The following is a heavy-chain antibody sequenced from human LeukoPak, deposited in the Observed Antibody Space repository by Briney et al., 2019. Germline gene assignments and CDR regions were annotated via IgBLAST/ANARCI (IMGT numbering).Heavy chain of an antibody. Sequence: GGSLRLSCAASGFTFSSYGMHWVRQATGKGLEWVAFIRSDGSNKFYADSVKGRFTISRDNSKNTLYVQMNTLTPEDTAMYYCAKGRGYYGDFDYWGQGTLVTVSS. V-gene: IGHV3-30*02. J-gene: IGHJ4*02. CDR3: AKGRGYYGDFDY. CDR2: IRSDGSNK. CDR1: GFTFSSYG. D-gene: IGHD3-22*01.